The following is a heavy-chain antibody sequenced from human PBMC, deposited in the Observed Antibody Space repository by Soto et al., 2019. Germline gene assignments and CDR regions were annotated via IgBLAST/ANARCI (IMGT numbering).Heavy chain of an antibody. D-gene: IGHD1-26*01. CDR1: GFTFTTFG. CDR3: ARDIKYGRDYYYYGMDV. CDR2: ISSSSSTI. Sequence: GGSLRLSCVASGFTFTTFGIHWVRQAPGKGLEWVSYISSSSSTIYYADSVKGRFTISRDNAKNSLYLQMNSLRDEDTAVYYCARDIKYGRDYYYYGMDVWGQGTTVTVSS. J-gene: IGHJ6*02. V-gene: IGHV3-48*02.